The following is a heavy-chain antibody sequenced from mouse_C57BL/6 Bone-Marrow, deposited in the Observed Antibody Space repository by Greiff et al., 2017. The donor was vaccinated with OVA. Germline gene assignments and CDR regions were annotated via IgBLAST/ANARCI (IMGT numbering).Heavy chain of an antibody. J-gene: IGHJ4*01. D-gene: IGHD1-1*01. V-gene: IGHV1-54*01. CDR3: ARRILRAMDD. CDR2: INPGSGGT. CDR1: GYAFTNYL. Sequence: QVQLQQSGAELVRPGTSVKVSCKASGYAFTNYLIEWVKQRPGQGLEWIGVINPGSGGTNYNEKFKGKATLTADKSSSTAYMQLSSLTSEDSAVYFCARRILRAMDDWGQGTSVTVSS.